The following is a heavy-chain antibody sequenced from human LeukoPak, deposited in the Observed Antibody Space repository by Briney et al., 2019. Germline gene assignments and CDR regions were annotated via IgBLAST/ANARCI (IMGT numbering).Heavy chain of an antibody. CDR2: IYYGGST. Sequence: SETLSLTCTVSGGSISSGGYYWSWIRQHPGKGLEWIGHIYYGGSTYYNPSLKSRVTISVDTSKNQFSLKLSSVTAADTAVYYCARGWDPNWFDPWGQGTLVTVSS. CDR1: GGSISSGGYY. D-gene: IGHD1-26*01. CDR3: ARGWDPNWFDP. V-gene: IGHV4-31*03. J-gene: IGHJ5*02.